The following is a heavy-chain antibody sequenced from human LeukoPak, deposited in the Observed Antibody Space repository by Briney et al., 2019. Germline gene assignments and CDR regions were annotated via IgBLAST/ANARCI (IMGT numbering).Heavy chain of an antibody. Sequence: GGSLRLSCAASGFTVSSNYMSWVRQAPGKGLEWVSVIYSGGSTYYADSVEGRFTISRDNSKNTLYLQMNSLRAEDTAVYYCARGQGYSYGSAFDYWGQGTLVTVSS. D-gene: IGHD5-18*01. CDR1: GFTVSSNY. CDR3: ARGQGYSYGSAFDY. J-gene: IGHJ4*02. V-gene: IGHV3-53*01. CDR2: IYSGGST.